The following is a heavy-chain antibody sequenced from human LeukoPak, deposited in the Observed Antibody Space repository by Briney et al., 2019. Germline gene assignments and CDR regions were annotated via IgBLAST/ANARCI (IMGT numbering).Heavy chain of an antibody. CDR2: IYYSGST. V-gene: IGHV4-59*01. Sequence: SETLSLTCTVSGGSISSYYWSWIRQPPGKGLEWIGYIYYSGSTNYNPSLKSRVTISVDTSKNLFSLKLSSVTAADTAVYYCASALPFQLVHWGQGTLVTVSS. J-gene: IGHJ4*02. CDR1: GGSISSYY. CDR3: ASALPFQLVH. D-gene: IGHD6-13*01.